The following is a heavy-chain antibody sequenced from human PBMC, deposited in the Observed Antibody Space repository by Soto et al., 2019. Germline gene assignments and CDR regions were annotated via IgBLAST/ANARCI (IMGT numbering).Heavy chain of an antibody. D-gene: IGHD3-3*01. Sequence: SETLSLTCTGSGGSVSSGSYYWSWIRQPPGKGLEWIGYIYYSGSTNYNPSLKSRVTISVDTSKNQFSLKLSSVTAADTAVYYCARDNVGDYDFWSGYYTGYYYYYGMDVWGQGTTVTVSS. CDR3: ARDNVGDYDFWSGYYTGYYYYYGMDV. V-gene: IGHV4-61*01. CDR2: IYYSGST. J-gene: IGHJ6*02. CDR1: GGSVSSGSYY.